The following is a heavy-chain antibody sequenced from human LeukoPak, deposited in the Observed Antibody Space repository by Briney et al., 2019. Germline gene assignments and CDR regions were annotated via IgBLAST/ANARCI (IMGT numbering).Heavy chain of an antibody. V-gene: IGHV4-34*01. Sequence: SETLSLTCAVYGGSFSGYYWGWIRQPPGKGLEWIGEINHSGSTNYNPSLKSRVTISVDTSKNHFSLKLSSVTAAATAVYSCARGLAVAGRYYYYGMDVWGKGTTVTVSS. J-gene: IGHJ6*04. CDR3: ARGLAVAGRYYYYGMDV. CDR1: GGSFSGYY. CDR2: INHSGST. D-gene: IGHD6-19*01.